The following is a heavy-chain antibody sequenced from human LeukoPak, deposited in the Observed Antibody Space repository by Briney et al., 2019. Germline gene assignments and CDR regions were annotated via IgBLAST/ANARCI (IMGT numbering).Heavy chain of an antibody. CDR3: ARVLDIVVVVVGIIDY. J-gene: IGHJ4*02. D-gene: IGHD2-15*01. CDR1: GGSISSSSYY. Sequence: TSETLSLTCTVSGGSISSSSYYWGWIRQPPGKGLEWIGSIYYSGRTYYNPSLKSRVTISVDTSKNQFSLKLSSVTAADTAVYYCARVLDIVVVVVGIIDYWGQGTLVTVSS. V-gene: IGHV4-39*07. CDR2: IYYSGRT.